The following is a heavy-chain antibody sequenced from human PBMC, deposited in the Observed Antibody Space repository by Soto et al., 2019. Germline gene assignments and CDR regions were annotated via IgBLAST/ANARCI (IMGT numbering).Heavy chain of an antibody. CDR1: GGSISSSCYY. J-gene: IGHJ3*01. Sequence: QVQLQESGPGLVKPSETLSLTCTVSGGSISSSCYYWGWIRQPPGKGLEWIGSICYSGSTYYNASLKSRVPISVDTSKNQFALKLSSVTAADTAVYYCGHCSGGSSGLWGQGTMVTVSS. V-gene: IGHV4-39*01. CDR3: GHCSGGSSGL. CDR2: ICYSGST. D-gene: IGHD2-15*01.